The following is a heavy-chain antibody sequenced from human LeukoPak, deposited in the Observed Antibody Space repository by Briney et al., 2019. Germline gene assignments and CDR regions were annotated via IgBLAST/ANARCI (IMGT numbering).Heavy chain of an antibody. CDR1: GGSISSYY. CDR3: ARGERGRVRGPNPIRYFDA. D-gene: IGHD3-10*01. Sequence: SGTLSLTCTVSGGSISSYYSGCVRHPPGEGLGWVGDIYYSGSTNYTASLKSRVTISVDTSKNQFSLKLSSVTAADRAVYYCARGERGRVRGPNPIRYFDAWGQGTLVTVSS. CDR2: IYYSGST. V-gene: IGHV4-59*12. J-gene: IGHJ4*02.